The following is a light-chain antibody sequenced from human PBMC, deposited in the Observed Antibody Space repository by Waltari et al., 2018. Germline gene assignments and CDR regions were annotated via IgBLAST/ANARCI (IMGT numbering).Light chain of an antibody. Sequence: RATQRGCIYVAWYQQRPDKVCRIIIYDASIRATGMQARFTGSRYQTDFTLTISSPWPEDLAVYYCQQRSKWALTFGRGTKEENK. CDR1: QRGCIY. CDR3: QQRSKWALT. CDR2: DAS. V-gene: IGKV3-11*01. J-gene: IGKJ4*01.